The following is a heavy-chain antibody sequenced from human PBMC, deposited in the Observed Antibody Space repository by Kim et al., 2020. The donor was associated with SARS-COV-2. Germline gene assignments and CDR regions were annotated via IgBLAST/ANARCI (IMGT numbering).Heavy chain of an antibody. D-gene: IGHD2-2*01. Sequence: PYLRSRVTISVDTSRNQFSLGVSSVTAADTAVYYCARRYCSGTSCYAFDYWGQGTLVTVSS. J-gene: IGHJ4*02. CDR3: ARRYCSGTSCYAFDY. V-gene: IGHV4-39*01.